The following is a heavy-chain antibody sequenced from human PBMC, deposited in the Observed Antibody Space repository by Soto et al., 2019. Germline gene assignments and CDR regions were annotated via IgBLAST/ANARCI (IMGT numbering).Heavy chain of an antibody. CDR1: GFSFSSYS. Sequence: EVQLEESGGGLVKPGGSPRLSCAASGFSFSSYSMFWVRQAPGKGLEWVSFITSSSSNIYYADSMKGRFTISRDNAKNSMYLQMNSLRAEDTAVYYCARVGVTVPVFDLWGQGTLVSVSS. J-gene: IGHJ4*02. CDR3: ARVGVTVPVFDL. V-gene: IGHV3-21*01. D-gene: IGHD3-10*01. CDR2: ITSSSSNI.